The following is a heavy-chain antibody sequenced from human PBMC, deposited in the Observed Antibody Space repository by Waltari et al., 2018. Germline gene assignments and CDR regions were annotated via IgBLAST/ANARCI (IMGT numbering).Heavy chain of an antibody. J-gene: IGHJ3*02. CDR2: IYYSGST. V-gene: IGHV4-59*01. CDR1: GGSISSYY. D-gene: IGHD6-13*01. Sequence: QVQLQESGPGLVKPSETLSLTCTVSGGSISSYYWSWFRPPPGKGLEWIGYIYYSGSTNYNPSLKSRVTISVDTSKNQFSLKLSSVTAADTAVYYCARDKSIAAAAASGAFDIWGQGTMVTVSS. CDR3: ARDKSIAAAAASGAFDI.